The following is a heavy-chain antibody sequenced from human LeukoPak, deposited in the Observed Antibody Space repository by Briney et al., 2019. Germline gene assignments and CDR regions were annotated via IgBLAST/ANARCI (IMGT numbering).Heavy chain of an antibody. D-gene: IGHD2-15*01. CDR2: INSDGSST. CDR3: ARVVVVVAATWFDP. CDR1: GFTFSSYW. V-gene: IGHV3-74*01. Sequence: PGGSLRLSCAASGFTFSSYWMHWVRQAPGKGLVWVSRINSDGSSTSYADSVKGRFTISRDNAKNTLYLQMNSLRAEDTAVYYCARVVVVVAATWFDPWGQGTLVTVSS. J-gene: IGHJ5*02.